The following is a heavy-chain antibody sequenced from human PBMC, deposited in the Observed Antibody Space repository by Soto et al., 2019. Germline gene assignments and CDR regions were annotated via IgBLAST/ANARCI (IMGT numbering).Heavy chain of an antibody. CDR2: INTGNGKT. D-gene: IGHD6-19*01. Sequence: QVQLVQSGAEVKKPGASVKVSCKASGYTFSRYDMHWVRQAPGQGLEWMGWINTGNGKTKNSQKFQGRVTITRDTYASTACMEVSSMTYEYTAVYYCASKAWQCPFDYWGQGTLVTVSS. CDR3: ASKAWQCPFDY. J-gene: IGHJ4*02. V-gene: IGHV1-3*04. CDR1: GYTFSRYD.